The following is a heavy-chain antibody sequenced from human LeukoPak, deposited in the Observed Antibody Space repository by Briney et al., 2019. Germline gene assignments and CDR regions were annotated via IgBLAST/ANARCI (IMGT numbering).Heavy chain of an antibody. Sequence: PSETLSLTCTVSGGSISSSSYYWGWIRQPPGKGLEWIGSIYYSGSTYYNPSLKSRVTISVDTSKNQFSLKLGSVTAADTAVYYCARHKTKIWFGEPVDGMDVWGQGTTVAVSS. CDR2: IYYSGST. V-gene: IGHV4-39*01. CDR1: GGSISSSSYY. J-gene: IGHJ6*02. CDR3: ARHKTKIWFGEPVDGMDV. D-gene: IGHD3-10*01.